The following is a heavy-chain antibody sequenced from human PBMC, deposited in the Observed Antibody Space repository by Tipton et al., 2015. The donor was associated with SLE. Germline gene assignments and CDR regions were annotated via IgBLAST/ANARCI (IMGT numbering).Heavy chain of an antibody. V-gene: IGHV4-59*12. D-gene: IGHD6-19*01. Sequence: TLSLTCAVYGGSFSGYYWSWIRQPPGKGLEWIGYIYYSGSTNYNPSLKSRVTISVDTSKNQFFLRLRSVTAADTAVYYCARSGYSSGWYRGRFDIWGQGTMVTVSS. CDR3: ARSGYSSGWYRGRFDI. CDR2: IYYSGST. J-gene: IGHJ3*02. CDR1: GGSFSGYY.